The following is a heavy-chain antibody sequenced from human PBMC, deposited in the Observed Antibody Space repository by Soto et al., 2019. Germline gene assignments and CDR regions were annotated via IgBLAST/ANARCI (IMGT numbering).Heavy chain of an antibody. CDR3: ARVPTTVTTPGMDV. V-gene: IGHV3-74*01. CDR1: GFTFSSYW. D-gene: IGHD4-4*01. Sequence: QPGGSLRLSCAASGFTFSSYWMHWVRQAPGGGLMWVSRINPDGSTTSYADSVKGRFTISRDNAKNTLYLQMNSLRVEDTAVYYCARVPTTVTTPGMDVWGQGTTVTVSS. CDR2: INPDGSTT. J-gene: IGHJ6*02.